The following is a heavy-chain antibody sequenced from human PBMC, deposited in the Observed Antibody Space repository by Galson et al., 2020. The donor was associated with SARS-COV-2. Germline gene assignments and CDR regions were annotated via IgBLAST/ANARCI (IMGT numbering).Heavy chain of an antibody. CDR3: ARGEVQTLDF. J-gene: IGHJ4*02. D-gene: IGHD3-16*01. V-gene: IGHV1-69*13. CDR1: GGSFNNYD. Sequence: SVKVSCKISGGSFNNYDINWVRQAPGQGLEWMGGIIHIFATAKYAQKFQGRVTITADESATTAYMELTSLRSEDTAVYFCARGEVQTLDFWGQGTPVTVSS. CDR2: IIHIFATA.